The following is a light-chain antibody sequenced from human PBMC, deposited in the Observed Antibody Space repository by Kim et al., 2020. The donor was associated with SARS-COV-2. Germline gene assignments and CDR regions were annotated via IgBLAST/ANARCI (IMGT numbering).Light chain of an antibody. CDR3: QQYGSSPQT. J-gene: IGKJ1*01. CDR2: GAS. Sequence: SPGERATLSCRASQSVSSSYLAWYQQKPGQAPRLLIYGASSRATGIPDRFSGSGSRTDFTLTISRLEPEDFAVYYCQQYGSSPQTFGQGTKVDIK. V-gene: IGKV3-20*01. CDR1: QSVSSSY.